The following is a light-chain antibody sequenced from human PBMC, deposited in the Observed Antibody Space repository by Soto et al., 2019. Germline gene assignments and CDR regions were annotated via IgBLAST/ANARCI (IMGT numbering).Light chain of an antibody. V-gene: IGLV2-11*01. CDR2: DVS. CDR1: SSDVGGYNY. J-gene: IGLJ3*02. CDR3: CSYAGSYTLV. Sequence: QSALTQPRSVSGSPGQSVTISCTGTSSDVGGYNYVSWYQHHPGKAPKLMIYDVSKRPSGVPDRFSGSKSGTTASLTISGLHADDEADYYCCSYAGSYTLVFGGGTKL.